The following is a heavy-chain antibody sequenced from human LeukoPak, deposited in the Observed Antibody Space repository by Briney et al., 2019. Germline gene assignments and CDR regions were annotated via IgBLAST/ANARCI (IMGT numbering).Heavy chain of an antibody. Sequence: SETLSLTCTVSGGSISDYFLNWIRQPAGKGLEWIGRIYSSWSTNYKPSLKSRVTMSLDTSKNQYSLKLSSVTAADTAVYYCASIDSSWYFTWGQGALVTVSS. D-gene: IGHD6-13*01. J-gene: IGHJ5*02. CDR3: ASIDSSWYFT. V-gene: IGHV4-4*07. CDR2: IYSSWST. CDR1: GGSISDYF.